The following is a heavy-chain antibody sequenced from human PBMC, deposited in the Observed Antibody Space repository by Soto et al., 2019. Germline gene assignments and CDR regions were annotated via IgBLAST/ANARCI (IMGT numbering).Heavy chain of an antibody. CDR3: ARGGMVYYDSSGYYPDAFDI. V-gene: IGHV3-33*08. CDR2: IWYDGSNK. J-gene: IGHJ3*02. CDR1: GFTFSSYG. Sequence: GGSLRLSCAASGFTFSSYGMHWVRQAPGKGLEWVAVIWYDGSNKYYADSVKGRFTISRDNSKNTLYLQMNSLRAEDTAVYYCARGGMVYYDSSGYYPDAFDIWGQGTMVT. D-gene: IGHD3-22*01.